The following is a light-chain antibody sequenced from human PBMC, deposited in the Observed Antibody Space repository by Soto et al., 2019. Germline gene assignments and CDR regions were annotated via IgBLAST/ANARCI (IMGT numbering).Light chain of an antibody. CDR3: GAWDSSLSAVV. CDR2: DNH. Sequence: QSVLTQPPSVSAAPGQTVTISCSGSSSNIGNNDVSWYQQLPGAAPKLLIYDNHNRPSGIPDRFSGSNSGTSATLGITGLQTGDEAHYYCGAWDSSLSAVVFGGGTKLTVL. J-gene: IGLJ2*01. V-gene: IGLV1-51*01. CDR1: SSNIGNND.